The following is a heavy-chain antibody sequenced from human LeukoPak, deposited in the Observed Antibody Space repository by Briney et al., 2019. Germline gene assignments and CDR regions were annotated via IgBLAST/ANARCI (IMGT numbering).Heavy chain of an antibody. J-gene: IGHJ5*02. CDR1: GGSISSSSYS. CDR2: IYYSGST. V-gene: IGHV4-31*11. CDR3: ARDRWFDP. Sequence: SETLSLTCAVSGGSISSSSYSWSWIRQHPGKGLEWIGYIYYSGSTYYNPSLKSRVTISLDTSKNQFSLKLTSVTAADTAVYYCARDRWFDPWGQEPWSPSPQ.